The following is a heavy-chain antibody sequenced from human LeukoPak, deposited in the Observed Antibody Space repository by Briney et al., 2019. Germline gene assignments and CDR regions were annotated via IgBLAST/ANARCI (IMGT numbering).Heavy chain of an antibody. CDR2: ISYDGSNK. CDR3: ARDSYGDANFDS. J-gene: IGHJ4*02. V-gene: IGHV3-30*04. D-gene: IGHD4-17*01. CDR1: GFTFNNYA. Sequence: GGSLRLSCAASGFTFNNYAMHWVRQAPGKGLEWVAVISYDGSNKNYADSVKGRSTISRDNSKNTLYLQMNSLRAEDTAVYYCARDSYGDANFDSWGQGTLVTVSS.